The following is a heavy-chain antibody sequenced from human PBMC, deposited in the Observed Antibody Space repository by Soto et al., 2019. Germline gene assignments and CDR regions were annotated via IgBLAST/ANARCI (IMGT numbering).Heavy chain of an antibody. V-gene: IGHV4-39*01. Sequence: SETLSLTCTVSGGSISSGGYYWGWIRQPPGKGLEWLGFFYSGGSTYYNPSLKSRVTISADTPKTQFSLKLSSVTAADTAVYYCARSKLGIYAGYFDYWGQGILVTVSS. CDR1: GGSISSGGYY. CDR2: FYSGGST. J-gene: IGHJ4*02. D-gene: IGHD1-26*01. CDR3: ARSKLGIYAGYFDY.